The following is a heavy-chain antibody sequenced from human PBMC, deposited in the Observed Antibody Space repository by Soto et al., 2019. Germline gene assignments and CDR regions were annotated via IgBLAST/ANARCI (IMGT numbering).Heavy chain of an antibody. V-gene: IGHV3-33*06. CDR1: GFTFSSYG. Sequence: GGSLRLSCAASGFTFSSYGMHWVRQAPGKGLEWVAVIWYDGSNKYYADSVKGRFTISRDNSKNTLYLQMNSLRAEDTALYYCAKSRDGYNLFDYWGQGTLVTVSS. J-gene: IGHJ4*02. CDR3: AKSRDGYNLFDY. CDR2: IWYDGSNK. D-gene: IGHD5-12*01.